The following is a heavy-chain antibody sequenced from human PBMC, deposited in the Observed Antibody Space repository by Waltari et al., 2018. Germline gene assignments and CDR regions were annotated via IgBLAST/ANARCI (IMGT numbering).Heavy chain of an antibody. Sequence: EVALVQSGPEVKKAGESLKISCSTYGFLFTASCVMWSRQLPGKGLQWMGAIYPYDSVTTFNPSFQGHVTFTVDKSIDTAFLHLNSLKTSDTATYYCAKTLNGGVSGYRFGLDVWGQGT. J-gene: IGHJ6*02. D-gene: IGHD3-3*01. CDR2: IYPYDSVT. V-gene: IGHV5-51*01. CDR1: GFLFTASC. CDR3: AKTLNGGVSGYRFGLDV.